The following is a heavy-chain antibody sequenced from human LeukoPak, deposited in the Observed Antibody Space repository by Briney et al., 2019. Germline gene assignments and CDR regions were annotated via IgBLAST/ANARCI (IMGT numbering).Heavy chain of an antibody. D-gene: IGHD2-2*01. J-gene: IGHJ2*01. CDR1: GGSFSGYY. CDR2: INHSGST. V-gene: IGHV4-34*01. Sequence: SGTLSLTCAVYGGSFSGYYWSWIRQPPGEGLEWIGEINHSGSTNYNPSLKSRVTISVDTSKNQFSLKLSSVTAADTAVYYCARGRLVVVVPAAHKPRYWYFDLWGRGTLVTVSS. CDR3: ARGRLVVVVPAAHKPRYWYFDL.